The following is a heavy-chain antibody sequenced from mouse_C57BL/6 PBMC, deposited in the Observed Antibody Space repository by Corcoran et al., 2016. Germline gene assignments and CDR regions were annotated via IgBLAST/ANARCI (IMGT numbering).Heavy chain of an antibody. J-gene: IGHJ1*03. CDR2: INPNNGGT. CDR3: ARRYGYYPLDV. D-gene: IGHD2-3*01. Sequence: EVQLQQSGPELVKPGASVKISCKASGYTFTDYYMNWVKQSHGKSLEWIGDINPNNGGTSYNQKFKGKATLTVDKSSSTAYMELRSLTSEDSAVYYCARRYGYYPLDVWGTGTTVTVSS. CDR1: GYTFTDYY. V-gene: IGHV1-26*01.